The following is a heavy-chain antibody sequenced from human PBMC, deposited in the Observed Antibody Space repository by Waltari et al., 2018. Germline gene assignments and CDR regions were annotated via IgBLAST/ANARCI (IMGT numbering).Heavy chain of an antibody. V-gene: IGHV4-59*01. Sequence: QVQLQESGPGLVTPSETLSLTCTVSGGSISSYYWSWIRQPPGKGLEWIGYLYYSGSTNYNPSLKSRVTISVDTSKNQFSLKLSSVTAADTAVYYCAREDIAVAGTGPDWGQGTLVTVSS. D-gene: IGHD6-19*01. CDR3: AREDIAVAGTGPD. J-gene: IGHJ4*02. CDR2: LYYSGST. CDR1: GGSISSYY.